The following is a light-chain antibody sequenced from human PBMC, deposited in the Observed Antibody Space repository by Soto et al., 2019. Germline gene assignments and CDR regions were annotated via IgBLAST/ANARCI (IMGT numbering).Light chain of an antibody. CDR2: TNT. V-gene: IGLV1-44*01. CDR1: RSNIGSNT. CDR3: AAWDASLNGYV. J-gene: IGLJ1*01. Sequence: QSVLTQPPSASGTPGQRVTISCSGSRSNIGSNTVSWYQQVPGTAPKLLIYTNTQRPSGVPDRFSGSKSGTSASLAISGLQSEDVADYYCAAWDASLNGYVFGPGTKLTVL.